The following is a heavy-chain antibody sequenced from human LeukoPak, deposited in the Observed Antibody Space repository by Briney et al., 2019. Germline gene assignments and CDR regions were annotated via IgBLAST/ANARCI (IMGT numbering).Heavy chain of an antibody. CDR2: INGNGGST. J-gene: IGHJ4*02. V-gene: IGHV3-23*01. CDR1: GFTLSSYA. CDR3: AKDINYYDSSEVLDN. Sequence: GGSLRLSCAASGFTLSSYAMSWVRQAPGQGLEWVSAINGNGGSTYYADSVKGRFTISRDNSKNTLYLQMNSLRAEDTAVYYCAKDINYYDSSEVLDNWGQGTLVTVSS. D-gene: IGHD3-22*01.